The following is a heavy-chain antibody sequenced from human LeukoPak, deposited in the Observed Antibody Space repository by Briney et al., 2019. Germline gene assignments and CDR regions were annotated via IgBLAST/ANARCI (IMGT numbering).Heavy chain of an antibody. Sequence: GGSLRLSCAASGFTVSSNYMSWVRQAPRKGLEWVSVIYSGGSTYYADSVKGRFTISRDNSKNTLYLQMNSLRAEDTAVYYCARDGYYYDSSGYYSQIWFDYWGQGTLVTVSS. CDR2: IYSGGST. CDR1: GFTVSSNY. CDR3: ARDGYYYDSSGYYSQIWFDY. V-gene: IGHV3-53*01. J-gene: IGHJ4*02. D-gene: IGHD3-22*01.